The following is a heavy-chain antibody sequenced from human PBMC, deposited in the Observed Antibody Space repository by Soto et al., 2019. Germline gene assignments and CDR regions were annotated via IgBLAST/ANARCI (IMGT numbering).Heavy chain of an antibody. CDR2: IKQDGSDK. CDR1: GFTPSSYW. Sequence: EVQLVESGGGLVQPGGSLRLSCAASGFTPSSYWMSWVRQAPGKGLEWVANIKQDGSDKYYVDSVKGRFTMSRDNAENSLYLQMNSLRAEDTAVYYCARAPYSSGWYRFDYWGQGTLVTVSS. D-gene: IGHD6-19*01. J-gene: IGHJ4*02. V-gene: IGHV3-7*04. CDR3: ARAPYSSGWYRFDY.